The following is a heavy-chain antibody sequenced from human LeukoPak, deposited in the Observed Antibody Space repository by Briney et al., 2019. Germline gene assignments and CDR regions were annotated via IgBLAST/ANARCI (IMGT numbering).Heavy chain of an antibody. J-gene: IGHJ4*02. CDR2: IRYDGSNK. CDR1: GFTFSRYG. D-gene: IGHD2-2*01. Sequence: GGSLRLSCAESGFTFSRYGMHWVRQAPGKGLEWVPFIRYDGSNKYYADSVKGRFTISRDNSKNTLYLQMNSLRAEDTAVYYCAKDVVWYCTSTSCSSPGYWGQGTLVTVSS. V-gene: IGHV3-30*02. CDR3: AKDVVWYCTSTSCSSPGY.